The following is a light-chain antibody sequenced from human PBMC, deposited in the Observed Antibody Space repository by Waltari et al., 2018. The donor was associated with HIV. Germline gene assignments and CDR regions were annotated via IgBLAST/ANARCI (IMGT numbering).Light chain of an antibody. J-gene: IGLJ2*01. Sequence: QSVLTQPPSASGTPGQRVTISCSGRRSNIGSNPVSWYQQLPGTAPKLLISDNNQRPSGVPDRFSGSKSGTSASRAISGLQSEDEGDYYCAAWDDSLDGLFGGGTKLTV. CDR3: AAWDDSLDGL. CDR1: RSNIGSNP. V-gene: IGLV1-44*01. CDR2: DNN.